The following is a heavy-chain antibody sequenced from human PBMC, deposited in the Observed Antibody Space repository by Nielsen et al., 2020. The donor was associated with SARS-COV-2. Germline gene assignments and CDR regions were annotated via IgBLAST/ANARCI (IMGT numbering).Heavy chain of an antibody. Sequence: SETLSLTCAVYGGSFSGYYWSWIRQPPGKGLEWIGEINHSGSTNYNPSLKSRVTISVDTSKNQFSLKLSSVTAADTAVYYCARVRQTETTFPFYYYGVDVWGQGTTVTVSS. J-gene: IGHJ6*02. CDR2: INHSGST. D-gene: IGHD4-17*01. CDR1: GGSFSGYY. CDR3: ARVRQTETTFPFYYYGVDV. V-gene: IGHV4-34*01.